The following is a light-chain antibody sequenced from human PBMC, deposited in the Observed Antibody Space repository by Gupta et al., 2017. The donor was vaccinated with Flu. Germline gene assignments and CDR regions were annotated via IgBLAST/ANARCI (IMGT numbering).Light chain of an antibody. CDR3: QQYNSSPT. J-gene: IGKJ1*01. V-gene: IGKV1-5*03. CDR2: KAS. Sequence: DIQVTQSPSTVSASVGDRVTITCRASQSFSSWLAWYQQKPGKAPKRLIYKASSLESGVPPRFSGSGSGTEFTLTISSLQPDDSATYYCQQYNSSPTFGQGTKVEIK. CDR1: QSFSSW.